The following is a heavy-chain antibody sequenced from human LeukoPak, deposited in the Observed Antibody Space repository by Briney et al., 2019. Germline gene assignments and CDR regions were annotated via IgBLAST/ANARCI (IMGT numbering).Heavy chain of an antibody. CDR1: GFTFSTFA. J-gene: IGHJ4*02. V-gene: IGHV3-23*01. Sequence: GGSLRLSCAASGFTFSTFAMIWVRQAPGKGLQWVSAFSGSGGSTYYADSVKGRFTISRDNSRNTLYLQMNSLRAEDTAVYYCARSGLSRFGFWGQGTLVTVSS. D-gene: IGHD2/OR15-2a*01. CDR3: ARSGLSRFGF. CDR2: FSGSGGST.